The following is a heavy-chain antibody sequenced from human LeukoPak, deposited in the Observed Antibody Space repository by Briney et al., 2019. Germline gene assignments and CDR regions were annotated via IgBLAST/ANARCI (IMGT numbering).Heavy chain of an antibody. V-gene: IGHV1-69*05. Sequence: GASVKVSCKASGGTFSSYAISWVRQAPGQGLEWMGGIIPIFGTANYAQKFKGRVTITTDESTSTAYMELSSLRSEDTAVYYCAREDSRSIGWYAPGPFDYWGQGTLVTVSS. CDR2: IIPIFGTA. D-gene: IGHD6-19*01. CDR1: GGTFSSYA. J-gene: IGHJ4*02. CDR3: AREDSRSIGWYAPGPFDY.